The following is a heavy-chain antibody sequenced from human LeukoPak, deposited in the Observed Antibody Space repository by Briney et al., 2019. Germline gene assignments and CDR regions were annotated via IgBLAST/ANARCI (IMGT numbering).Heavy chain of an antibody. CDR3: AKDQITGTTAPPDY. Sequence: PGGSLRLSCAASGFTFSSYAMSWVRQAPGKGLEWVSAISGSGGSTYYADSVKGRFTISRGNSKNTLYLQMNSLRAEDTAVYYCAKDQITGTTAPPDYWGQGTLVTVSS. J-gene: IGHJ4*02. V-gene: IGHV3-23*01. D-gene: IGHD1-7*01. CDR1: GFTFSSYA. CDR2: ISGSGGST.